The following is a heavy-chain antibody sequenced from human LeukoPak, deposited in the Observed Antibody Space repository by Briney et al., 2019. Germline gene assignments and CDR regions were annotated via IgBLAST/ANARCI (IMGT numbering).Heavy chain of an antibody. CDR1: GYTLTELS. CDR2: FDPEDGET. J-gene: IGHJ5*02. V-gene: IGHV1-24*01. Sequence: ASVKVSCKVSGYTLTELSMHWVRQALGKGLEWMGGFDPEDGETIYAQKFQGRVTMTEDTSTDTAYMELSSLRSEDTAVYYCATTPLVGATGWFDPWGQGTLVTVSS. D-gene: IGHD1-26*01. CDR3: ATTPLVGATGWFDP.